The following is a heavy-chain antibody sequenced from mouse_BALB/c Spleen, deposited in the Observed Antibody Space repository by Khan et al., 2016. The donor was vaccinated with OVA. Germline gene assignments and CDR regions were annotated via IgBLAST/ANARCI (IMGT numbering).Heavy chain of an antibody. Sequence: QVQLQQSGAELVRPGASVKLSCKTSGYIFTSYWIHWVKQRSGQGLEWIARIYPGTDNSYYNEKFKDKATLTADKSFSTAYMQLSSLKSEDSDVYFGAREEALYPFDHWGQGTTLTVSS. CDR2: IYPGTDNS. D-gene: IGHD3-2*02. V-gene: IGHV1S132*01. CDR3: AREEALYPFDH. CDR1: GYIFTSYW. J-gene: IGHJ2*01.